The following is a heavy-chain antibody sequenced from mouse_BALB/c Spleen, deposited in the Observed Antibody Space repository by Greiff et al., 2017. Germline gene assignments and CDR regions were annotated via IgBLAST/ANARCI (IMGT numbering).Heavy chain of an antibody. V-gene: IGHV5-4*02. CDR3: AREYDYDGAFFAY. CDR2: ISDGGSYT. CDR1: GFTFSDYY. D-gene: IGHD2-4*01. Sequence: EVMLVESGGGLVKPGGSLKLSCAASGFTFSDYYMYWVRQTPEKRLEWVATISDGGSYTYYPDSVKGRFTISRDNAKNNLYLQMSSLKSEDTAMYYCAREYDYDGAFFAYWGQGTLVTVSA. J-gene: IGHJ3*01.